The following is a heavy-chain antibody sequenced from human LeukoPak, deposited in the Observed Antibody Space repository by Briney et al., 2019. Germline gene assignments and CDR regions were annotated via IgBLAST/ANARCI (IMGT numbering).Heavy chain of an antibody. D-gene: IGHD1-1*01. J-gene: IGHJ4*02. CDR2: INHSGST. V-gene: IGHV4-34*01. Sequence: SETLSLTCAVYGGSFSGYYWSWIRQPPGKGLEWIGEINHSGSTNYNPSLKSRVTISVDTSKNQFSLKLSSVTAADTAVYYCARGQPDYWGQGTLVTVSS. CDR1: GGSFSGYY. CDR3: ARGQPDY.